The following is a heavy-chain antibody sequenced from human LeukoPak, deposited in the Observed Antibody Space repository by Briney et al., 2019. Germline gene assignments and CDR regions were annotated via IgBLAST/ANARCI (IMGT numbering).Heavy chain of an antibody. V-gene: IGHV3-23*01. D-gene: IGHD3-16*01. Sequence: PGGSLRLSCAASGFTFSNYALSWVRQAPGKGLEWVSGISGSGDSRDHADSVKGRFTISRDNSKNTLRLQMNSLRVEDTAVYYCAKRASGGGGLIEYWGQGTLVTVSS. J-gene: IGHJ4*02. CDR2: ISGSGDSR. CDR1: GFTFSNYA. CDR3: AKRASGGGGLIEY.